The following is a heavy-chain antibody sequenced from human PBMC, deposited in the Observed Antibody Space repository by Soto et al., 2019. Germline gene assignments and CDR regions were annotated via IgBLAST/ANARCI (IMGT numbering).Heavy chain of an antibody. D-gene: IGHD2-2*01. Sequence: PGGSLRLSCAASGFTFTDYAMHWFRQAPGKGLVWVSRVNSDGRGTIYADSVKGRFTVSRDNAKNTLFLQVNSLRVDDTGIYYCARGSVYHAFDIWGQGTMVTVSS. CDR3: ARGSVYHAFDI. J-gene: IGHJ3*02. CDR2: VNSDGRGT. V-gene: IGHV3-74*01. CDR1: GFTFTDYA.